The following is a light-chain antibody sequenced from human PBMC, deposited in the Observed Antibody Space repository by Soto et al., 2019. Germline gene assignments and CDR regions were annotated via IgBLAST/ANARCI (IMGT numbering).Light chain of an antibody. J-gene: IGKJ1*01. CDR2: AAS. V-gene: IGKV1-39*01. CDR3: QQSYSTPWT. CDR1: QSISSY. Sequence: DIQMTQSPSSLSASVGDRVTITCRASQSISSYLNWYQQKPGKAPKLLIYAASSLQSGLPSRFSGSGSGTDFTLTISSLQPEDFATYYCQQSYSTPWTFXQGTKADIK.